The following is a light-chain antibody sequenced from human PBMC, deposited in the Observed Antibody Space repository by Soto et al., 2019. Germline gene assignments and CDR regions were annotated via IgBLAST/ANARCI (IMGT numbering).Light chain of an antibody. CDR2: KAS. Sequence: DIPLPHSPSFLSPTIGEIVTHPWRSSQVISTSIAWYQVMPGKAPKLLIYKASTLKSGVPSRFSGSGSGTEFTLTISSLQPDDFATYYCQHYNSYSEAFGQGTKVDIK. J-gene: IGKJ1*01. CDR1: QVISTS. CDR3: QHYNSYSEA. V-gene: IGKV1-5*03.